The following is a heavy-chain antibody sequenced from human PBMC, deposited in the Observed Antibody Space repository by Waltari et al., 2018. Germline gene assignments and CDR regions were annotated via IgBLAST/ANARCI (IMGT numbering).Heavy chain of an antibody. J-gene: IGHJ5*02. Sequence: EVQLVESGGGLVQPGGSLRLSCAASGFTVSSNYMSWVRQAPGKGLEWVSVIYSGGSTYYADSVKGRFTISRHNSKNTLYLQMNSLRAEDTAVYYCARGIAADFKVWFDPWGQGTLVTVSS. V-gene: IGHV3-53*04. D-gene: IGHD6-25*01. CDR3: ARGIAADFKVWFDP. CDR2: IYSGGST. CDR1: GFTVSSNY.